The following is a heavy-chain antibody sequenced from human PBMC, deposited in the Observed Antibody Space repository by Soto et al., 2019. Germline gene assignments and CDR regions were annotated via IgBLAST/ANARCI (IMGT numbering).Heavy chain of an antibody. V-gene: IGHV3-23*01. CDR1: GFTFNSYA. Sequence: GGSLRLSCAASGFTFNSYAMTWVRQAPGKGLEWVSGISGSGGSTYSADSVKGRFTISRDSSKNALYLQMNSLRAEDTAVYYCATGVRAAAGKYYFDYWGRGTLVTVSS. J-gene: IGHJ4*02. CDR2: ISGSGGST. CDR3: ATGVRAAAGKYYFDY. D-gene: IGHD6-13*01.